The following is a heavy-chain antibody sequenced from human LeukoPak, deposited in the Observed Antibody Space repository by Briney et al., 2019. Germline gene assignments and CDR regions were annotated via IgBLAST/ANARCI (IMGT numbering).Heavy chain of an antibody. D-gene: IGHD1-26*01. CDR2: IYYTGNT. V-gene: IGHV4-39*01. CDR3: AKSGGYGLIDY. Sequence: SETLSLTCAVSGASISGSGCYLGWIRQPPRKGLEWIGNIYYTGNTYYNASLQSRVTISIDTSKNQFSLRLNSVTAADTAMYYCAKSGGYGLIDYWGQGTLVTVSS. J-gene: IGHJ4*02. CDR1: GASISGSGCY.